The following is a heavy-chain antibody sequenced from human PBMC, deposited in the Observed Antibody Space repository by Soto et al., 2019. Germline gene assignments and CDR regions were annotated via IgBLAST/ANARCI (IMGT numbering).Heavy chain of an antibody. CDR3: AREYLYYFDY. J-gene: IGHJ4*02. Sequence: SETLSLTCAVSGGSISSGGYSWSWIWQPPGKGLEWIGYIYHSGSTYYNPSLKSRVTISVDRSKNQFSLKLSSVTAADTAVYYCAREYLYYFDYWGQGTLVTVSS. D-gene: IGHD2-2*01. CDR2: IYHSGST. V-gene: IGHV4-30-2*01. CDR1: GGSISSGGYS.